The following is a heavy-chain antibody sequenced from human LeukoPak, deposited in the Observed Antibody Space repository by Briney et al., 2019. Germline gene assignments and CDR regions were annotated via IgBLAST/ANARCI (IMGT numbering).Heavy chain of an antibody. Sequence: KPGEYPKISCKGSGHSFTNDWIGWVRQMPGKGLDWMGVIHPVDSNTRYSPSFHGQVIISADKSISTAYLQWSSLKASDTAMYYCASLGGDSWGYFETWGQGTLSSVSS. CDR2: IHPVDSNT. D-gene: IGHD4-23*01. J-gene: IGHJ4*02. CDR1: GHSFTNDW. V-gene: IGHV5-51*01. CDR3: ASLGGDSWGYFET.